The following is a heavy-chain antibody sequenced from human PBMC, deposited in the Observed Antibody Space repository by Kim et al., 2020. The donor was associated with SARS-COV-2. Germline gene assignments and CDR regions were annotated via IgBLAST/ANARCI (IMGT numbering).Heavy chain of an antibody. V-gene: IGHV3-23*01. CDR2: ITGGSETT. D-gene: IGHD4-17*01. Sequence: GGSLRLSCAASGFTFTRYAMTWVRQAPGKGLEWVSSITGGSETTYYADSVKGRCIISRDNSRNALYLQMNSLRAEDTAVYYCAKEGGFTTAYLSAMDVWGQGTTVTVSS. CDR3: AKEGGFTTAYLSAMDV. J-gene: IGHJ6*02. CDR1: GFTFTRYA.